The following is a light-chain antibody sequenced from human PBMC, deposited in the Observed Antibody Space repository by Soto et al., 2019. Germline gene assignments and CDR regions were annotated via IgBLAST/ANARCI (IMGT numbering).Light chain of an antibody. V-gene: IGKV3-20*01. CDR1: QSVDSTF. Sequence: EIVLTQSPGSLSLSPGERATLSCRASQSVDSTFFAWYQKKPGQAPRLLMYGVSKRATGIPDMFSGSWSGTDFPLTISRLEPEDFAVYYCQQYMSSVTFGQGTRVEIK. CDR3: QQYMSSVT. CDR2: GVS. J-gene: IGKJ1*01.